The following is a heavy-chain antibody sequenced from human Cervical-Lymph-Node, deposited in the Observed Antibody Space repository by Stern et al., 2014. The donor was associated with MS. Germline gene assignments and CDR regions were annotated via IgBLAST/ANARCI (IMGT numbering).Heavy chain of an antibody. Sequence: EVQLVESGGGVIQPGGSLRLSCTVSGFTVSRDYMTWVRQAPGKGLEWVSLITNVGSTFYTDSVKGRFTISRDDSKNTVYLHMTSLRAEDTAMYYCARDTSSPERSDWWGQGTLVTVSS. CDR2: ITNVGST. J-gene: IGHJ4*02. CDR1: GFTVSRDY. D-gene: IGHD1-1*01. V-gene: IGHV3-53*01. CDR3: ARDTSSPERSDW.